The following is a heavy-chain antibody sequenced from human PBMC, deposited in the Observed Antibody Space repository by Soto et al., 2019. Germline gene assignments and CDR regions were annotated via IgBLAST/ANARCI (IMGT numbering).Heavy chain of an antibody. J-gene: IGHJ6*02. V-gene: IGHV1-69*12. CDR1: GGTFSSYA. Sequence: QVQLVQSGAEVRKPGSSVKVSCKASGGTFSSYAISWVLQAPGQGLEWMGGLIPIFGTANYAQKFQGSVTITADESTSTAYMELSSLRSEATAVYYCARAIVGATGGMDVWGQGTTVTFAS. CDR3: ARAIVGATGGMDV. CDR2: LIPIFGTA. D-gene: IGHD1-26*01.